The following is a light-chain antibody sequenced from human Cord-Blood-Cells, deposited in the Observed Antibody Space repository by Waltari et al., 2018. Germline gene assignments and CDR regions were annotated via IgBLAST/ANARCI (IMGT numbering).Light chain of an antibody. CDR2: GAS. J-gene: IGKJ4*01. CDR1: QSVRSSY. V-gene: IGKV3-20*01. Sequence: EIVLTQSPGTLSLSPGESATLSCRASQSVRSSYLAWYQQRPGQAPRLLIYGASSRATGIPDRFSVSGSGTDFTLTISRLEPEDFAVYYCQQYGSSPLTFGGGTKVEIK. CDR3: QQYGSSPLT.